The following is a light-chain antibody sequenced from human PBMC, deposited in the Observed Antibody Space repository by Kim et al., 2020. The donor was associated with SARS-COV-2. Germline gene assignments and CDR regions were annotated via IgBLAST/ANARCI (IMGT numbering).Light chain of an antibody. CDR1: QSVLYSSNNKNY. CDR2: WAS. Sequence: DIVMTQSPDSLAVSLGERATINCKSSQSVLYSSNNKNYLAWYQQKPGQPPKLLIYWASTRESGVPDRFSGSGSGTDFTLTISSLQAEDVAVYYCEQYESTPRTFGQGTKGDIK. CDR3: EQYESTPRT. V-gene: IGKV4-1*01. J-gene: IGKJ1*01.